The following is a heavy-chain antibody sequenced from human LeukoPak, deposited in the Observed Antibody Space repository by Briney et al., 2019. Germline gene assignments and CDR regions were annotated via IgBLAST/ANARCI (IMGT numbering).Heavy chain of an antibody. J-gene: IGHJ4*02. CDR2: IRSSGSPI. CDR3: VRDPDALDY. Sequence: GGSLRLPCAASGFTFSGYSMNWVRQAPGKGPEWVAYIRSSGSPIYYADSVKGRFTISRDNAKTSLYLQMNSLRDEDTAVYFCVRDPDALDYWGQGTLVTVSS. V-gene: IGHV3-48*02. CDR1: GFTFSGYS.